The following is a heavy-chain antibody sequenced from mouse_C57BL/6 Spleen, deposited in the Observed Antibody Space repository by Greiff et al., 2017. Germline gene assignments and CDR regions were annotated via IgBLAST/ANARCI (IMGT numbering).Heavy chain of an antibody. V-gene: IGHV1-81*01. CDR2: IYPRSGNT. CDR1: GYTFTSYG. CDR3: ARGRMTTVDWYFDV. Sequence: VQLQQSGAELARPGASVKLSCKASGYTFTSYGISWVKQSPGQGLEWIGEIYPRSGNTYYNEKFKGKATLTADKSSSTAYMELRSLTSEDSAVYFCARGRMTTVDWYFDVWGTGTTVTVSS. D-gene: IGHD1-1*01. J-gene: IGHJ1*03.